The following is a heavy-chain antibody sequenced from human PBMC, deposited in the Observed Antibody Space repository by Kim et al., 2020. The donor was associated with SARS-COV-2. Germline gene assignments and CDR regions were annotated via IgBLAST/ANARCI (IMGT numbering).Heavy chain of an antibody. D-gene: IGHD3-10*01. CDR1: GFTFSSYG. CDR2: ISYDGSNK. Sequence: GGSLRHSCAASGFTFSSYGMHWVRQAPGKGLEWVAVISYDGSNKYYADSVKGRFTISRDNSKNTLYLQMNSLRAEDTAVYYCGLLWFGELLQNDAFDIWG. V-gene: IGHV3-30*03. CDR3: GLLWFGELLQNDAFDI. J-gene: IGHJ3*02.